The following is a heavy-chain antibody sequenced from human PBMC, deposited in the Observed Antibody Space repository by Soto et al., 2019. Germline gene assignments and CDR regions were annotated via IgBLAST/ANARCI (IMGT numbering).Heavy chain of an antibody. CDR1: GGTLSSFA. J-gene: IGHJ6*02. D-gene: IGHD1-1*01. V-gene: IGHV1-69*04. CDR2: FIPVVAMA. CDR3: ANGHDNSFYYGMDV. Sequence: QVQLVQSGSEVKKPGSSVKVSCKTSGGTLSSFAISWVRQAPGQGLEWVGTFIPVVAMAKYGQNFQGRVTITADQPTNTLFMELRSLRYEDTAMYYCANGHDNSFYYGMDVWGQGTTVTVSS.